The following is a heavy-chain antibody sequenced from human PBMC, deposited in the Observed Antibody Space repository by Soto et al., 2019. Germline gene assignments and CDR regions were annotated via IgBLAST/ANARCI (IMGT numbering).Heavy chain of an antibody. J-gene: IGHJ4*02. CDR2: ISYDGSNK. CDR1: GFTFSSYG. CDR3: AKDRLTCVDY. Sequence: GGSLRLSCAASGFTFSSYGMHWVRQAPGKGLEWVAVISYDGSNKYYADSVKGRFTISRDNSKNTLYLQMNSLRAEDTAVYYCAKDRLTCVDYWGQGTLVTVYS. V-gene: IGHV3-30*18. D-gene: IGHD7-27*01.